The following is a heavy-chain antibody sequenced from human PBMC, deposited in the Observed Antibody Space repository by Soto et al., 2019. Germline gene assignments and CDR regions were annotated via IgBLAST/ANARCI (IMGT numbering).Heavy chain of an antibody. CDR3: VKDSGQSAVLRDYDC. D-gene: IGHD3-3*01. CDR2: ITWNSGRF. CDR1: GFTFDDYA. V-gene: IGHV3-9*01. Sequence: EVHLIESGGGRVQPGKSLRLSCSVAGFTFDDYAMHWVRQVPGRGLEWVSGITWNSGRFAYAHSVQGRFSISRDNAKNSLYRRMTDLGVGDAAVYYCVKDSGQSAVLRDYDCWGPGTLVTGS. J-gene: IGHJ4*02.